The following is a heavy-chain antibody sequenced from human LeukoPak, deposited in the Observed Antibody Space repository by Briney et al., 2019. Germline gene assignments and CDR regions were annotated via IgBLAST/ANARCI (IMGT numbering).Heavy chain of an antibody. CDR2: IYDNWST. Sequence: SETLSLTRTVSGGSISSYYWSWIRQPPGKGLEWIGYIYDNWSTNYNPSLKSRVTISVDTSKNQFSLKLTTETAADTAVYYCARHSAHSSTNDAFDIWGQGTMVTVSP. J-gene: IGHJ3*02. CDR1: GGSISSYY. D-gene: IGHD6-13*01. V-gene: IGHV4-59*01. CDR3: ARHSAHSSTNDAFDI.